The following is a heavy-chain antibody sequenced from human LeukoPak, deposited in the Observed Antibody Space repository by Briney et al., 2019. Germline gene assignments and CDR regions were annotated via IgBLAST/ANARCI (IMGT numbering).Heavy chain of an antibody. Sequence: GGSLRLSCAASGFAFSNAWMNWVRQAPGKGLEWVAVTSSDLNVKLYADSVKGRFTISRDNSRSTLYLQMNSLRPEDTAIYYCAREGYYGSGSPPSLYFDYWGQGTLVTVSS. V-gene: IGHV3-30*03. CDR2: TSSDLNVK. D-gene: IGHD3-10*01. J-gene: IGHJ4*02. CDR1: GFAFSNAW. CDR3: AREGYYGSGSPPSLYFDY.